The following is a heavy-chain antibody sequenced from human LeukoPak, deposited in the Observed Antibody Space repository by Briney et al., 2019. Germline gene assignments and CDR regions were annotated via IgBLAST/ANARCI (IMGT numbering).Heavy chain of an antibody. Sequence: SETLSLTCTVSGGSISSSSYYWGWIRQPPGKGLEWIGSIYYSGSTYYNPSLKSRVTISVDTSKNQFSLKLSSVAAADTAVYYCARTRGDGRKIDYWGQGTLVTVSS. J-gene: IGHJ4*02. CDR2: IYYSGST. V-gene: IGHV4-39*07. CDR3: ARTRGDGRKIDY. CDR1: GGSISSSSYY. D-gene: IGHD5-24*01.